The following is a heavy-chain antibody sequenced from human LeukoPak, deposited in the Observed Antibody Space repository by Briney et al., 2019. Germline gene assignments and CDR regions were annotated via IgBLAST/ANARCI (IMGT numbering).Heavy chain of an antibody. CDR1: GFTLSSYG. D-gene: IGHD3-9*01. CDR3: ARGEYYDILTGSDY. CDR2: IWYDGSNK. Sequence: GGSLRLSCAASGFTLSSYGMHWVRQAPGKGLEWVAVIWYDGSNKYYADSVKGRFTISRDNSKNTLYLQMNSLRAEDTAVYYCARGEYYDILTGSDYWGQGTLVTVSS. J-gene: IGHJ4*02. V-gene: IGHV3-33*01.